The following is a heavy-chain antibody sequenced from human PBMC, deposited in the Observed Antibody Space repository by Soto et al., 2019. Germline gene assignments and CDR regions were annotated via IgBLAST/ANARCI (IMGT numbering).Heavy chain of an antibody. CDR2: INAGTGNI. CDR3: ARGSGQHWRFDS. J-gene: IGHJ5*01. Sequence: ASVKVSCKASGYTFTNHVIHWVRQAPGQRLECMGWINAGTGNIRYSHEFQDRVTITTDISATTAYMELSSLRFEDTAVYYCARGSGQHWRFDSWGQGTLVTVSS. V-gene: IGHV1-3*01. D-gene: IGHD1-1*01. CDR1: GYTFTNHV.